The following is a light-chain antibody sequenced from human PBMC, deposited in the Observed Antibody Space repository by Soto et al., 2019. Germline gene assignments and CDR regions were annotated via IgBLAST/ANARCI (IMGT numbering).Light chain of an antibody. CDR1: QSVSSY. CDR2: DAS. V-gene: IGKV3-11*01. CDR3: QQRSNWPPLT. Sequence: EIVLTQSPATLSLSPGERATLSCRASQSVSSYLAWYQQKPGQARRLLIYDASNRATGIPARFSGSGSGTDFTLTIRSLEPEDCAVYYCQQRSNWPPLTFGGGTKVEIK. J-gene: IGKJ4*01.